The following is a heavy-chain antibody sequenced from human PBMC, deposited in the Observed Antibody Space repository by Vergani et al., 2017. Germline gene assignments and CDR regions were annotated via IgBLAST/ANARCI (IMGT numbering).Heavy chain of an antibody. CDR1: GGSISSSDW. CDR3: AREEVGATTHAFDV. D-gene: IGHD1-26*01. J-gene: IGHJ3*01. V-gene: IGHV4-4*03. CDR2: IYHSGST. Sequence: QVQLQESGPGLLKPPGTLSLTCAVSGGSISSSDWWRWVRPPPGKGLEWIVEIYHSGSTNYTPSLKSRVTISVDKSKNQFSLKLSSVTAADTAVYYCAREEVGATTHAFDVWGQGTMVTVSS.